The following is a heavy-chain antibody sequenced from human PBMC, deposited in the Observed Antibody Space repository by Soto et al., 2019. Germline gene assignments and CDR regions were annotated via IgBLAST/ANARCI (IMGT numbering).Heavy chain of an antibody. D-gene: IGHD6-13*01. V-gene: IGHV4-4*02. Sequence: QVQLQESGPELVKPSGTLSLTCAVSGGSISSSNWWSWVRQPPGKGLEWIGEIYHSGSTNYNPSLKSRVTISVDKSKNLFSLKLSSLTAADTAVYYCASEYSSSWSPEGMDVWGQGTTVTVSS. CDR2: IYHSGST. CDR3: ASEYSSSWSPEGMDV. CDR1: GGSISSSNW. J-gene: IGHJ6*02.